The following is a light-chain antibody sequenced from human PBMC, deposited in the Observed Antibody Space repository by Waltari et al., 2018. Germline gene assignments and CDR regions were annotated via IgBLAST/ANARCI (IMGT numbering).Light chain of an antibody. J-gene: IGLJ1*01. CDR2: DTT. V-gene: IGLV7-46*01. CDR3: LLAYGDAQV. Sequence: QAVVTQEPSLTVSPGGTVTLTCDSSPGAVTSDHYPYWFQQKPGQAPRTLIYDTTKKYSWTPARFSGSLLGVKAALTLSGAQPEDEAEYYCLLAYGDAQVFGTGTKVTVL. CDR1: PGAVTSDHY.